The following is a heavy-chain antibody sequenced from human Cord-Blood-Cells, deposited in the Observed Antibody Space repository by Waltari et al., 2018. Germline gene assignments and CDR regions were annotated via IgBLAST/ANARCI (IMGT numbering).Heavy chain of an antibody. D-gene: IGHD6-19*01. CDR1: GFTFRSNR. CDR3: ARGYSSGWYYFDY. CDR2: ISSSSSYI. Sequence: EVQLVESGGGLVKPGGSLRLSCAASGFTFRSNRTNWVRQAPGKGLVWVSSISSSSSYIYYADSVKGRFTISRDNAKNSLYLQMNSLRAEDTAVYYCARGYSSGWYYFDYWGQGTLVTVSS. J-gene: IGHJ4*02. V-gene: IGHV3-21*01.